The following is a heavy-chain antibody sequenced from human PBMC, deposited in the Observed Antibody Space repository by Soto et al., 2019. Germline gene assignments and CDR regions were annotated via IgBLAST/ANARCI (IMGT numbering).Heavy chain of an antibody. V-gene: IGHV3-30*03. CDR3: VREGYSGSYAAF. CDR2: ISFDGSKT. J-gene: IGHJ4*02. CDR1: GSTFSNYD. D-gene: IGHD1-26*01. Sequence: QVQLVQSGGGVVQPGRSLSLSCEASGSTFSNYDMDWVRQAPGKGLEWVAIISFDGSKTYYADSVKGRFTVSRDNSKNTLFQQMNCLRPDDTATYYCVREGYSGSYAAFWGQGSLVTVSS.